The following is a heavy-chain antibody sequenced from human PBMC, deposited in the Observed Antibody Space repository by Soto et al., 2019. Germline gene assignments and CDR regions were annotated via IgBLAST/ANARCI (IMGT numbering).Heavy chain of an antibody. Sequence: EVQLLESGGGLVHPGGSLRLSCAASGFTLSSYAMSWVRQAPGKGLEWVSAISGSGGTTYYADSVKGRFTISRDTSKNTLYLQMNSLRAEDTAVYYCAKVERYYYDSSGYYSSPLFWGQGTLVTVSS. V-gene: IGHV3-23*01. D-gene: IGHD3-22*01. CDR2: ISGSGGTT. CDR3: AKVERYYYDSSGYYSSPLF. J-gene: IGHJ4*02. CDR1: GFTLSSYA.